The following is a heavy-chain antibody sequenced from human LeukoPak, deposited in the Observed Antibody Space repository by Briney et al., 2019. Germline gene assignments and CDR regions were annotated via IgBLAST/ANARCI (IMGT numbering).Heavy chain of an antibody. CDR3: AGLSNVAARPGWFDP. V-gene: IGHV1-2*02. D-gene: IGHD6-6*01. CDR2: INPKSGGT. CDR1: THTFTDYY. J-gene: IGHJ5*02. Sequence: ASVKVSCKPSTHTFTDYYVHWVRQAPGQGLEWMGWINPKSGGTKFAQKFQGRVTMTRDTSISTVYMEMSRLRSDDTAIYYCAGLSNVAARPGWFDPCGHGTLVTVSS.